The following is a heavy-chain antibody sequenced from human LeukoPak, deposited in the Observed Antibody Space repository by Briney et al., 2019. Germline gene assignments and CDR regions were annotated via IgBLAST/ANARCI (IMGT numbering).Heavy chain of an antibody. CDR1: GGSISSGDYY. D-gene: IGHD1-26*01. Sequence: SQTLSLTCTVSGGSISSGDYYWSWIRQPPGKGLERIGYIYYSGSTYYNPSLKSRVAISVDTSKNQFSLKLSSVTAADTAVYYCARESGIVGATFDYWGQGTLVTVSS. V-gene: IGHV4-30-4*08. CDR2: IYYSGST. J-gene: IGHJ4*02. CDR3: ARESGIVGATFDY.